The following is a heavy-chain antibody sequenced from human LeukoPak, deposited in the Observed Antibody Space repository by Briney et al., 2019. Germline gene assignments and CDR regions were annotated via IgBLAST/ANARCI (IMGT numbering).Heavy chain of an antibody. CDR1: QYTSTDYA. CDR3: ARGRWTDVVRGSYYFDY. J-gene: IGHJ4*02. Sequence: GASVKVSCKASQYTSTDYAVHWVRQAPGQRLEWMGWIDAGNGKTKYSQSFQGRVTITRDTSATTAYMELGSLTSEDTAVYYCARGRWTDVVRGSYYFDYWGQGTLVSVSS. V-gene: IGHV1-3*01. CDR2: IDAGNGKT. D-gene: IGHD3-10*01.